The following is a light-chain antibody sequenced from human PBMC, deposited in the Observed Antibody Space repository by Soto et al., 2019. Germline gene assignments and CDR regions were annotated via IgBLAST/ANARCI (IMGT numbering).Light chain of an antibody. CDR2: DAS. CDR3: QQRSNWPWT. Sequence: IVLSQSPCTLSLSPGERATLSCRASQSIRDFLAWYQQKPGQAPRLLIYDASNRATGIPPSFSGSGSGTDFTLAISGLEPEDSAIYYCQQRSNWPWTFGQGTKVDIK. CDR1: QSIRDF. V-gene: IGKV3-11*01. J-gene: IGKJ1*01.